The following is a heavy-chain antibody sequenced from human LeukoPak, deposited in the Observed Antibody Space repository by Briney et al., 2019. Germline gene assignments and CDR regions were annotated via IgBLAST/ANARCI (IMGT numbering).Heavy chain of an antibody. CDR1: GYTFTRYG. V-gene: IGHV1-18*01. CDR2: ISAYNGNT. Sequence: ASVKVSCKASGYTFTRYGITWVRQAPGQGLEWMGWISAYNGNTNYAQKFQGRLTVTTDTTTNTAYMELRSLRPDDTAVYYCARVFFYGHCSGLTCFLLDSWGQGSLVTVYS. J-gene: IGHJ4*02. D-gene: IGHD2-15*01. CDR3: ARVFFYGHCSGLTCFLLDS.